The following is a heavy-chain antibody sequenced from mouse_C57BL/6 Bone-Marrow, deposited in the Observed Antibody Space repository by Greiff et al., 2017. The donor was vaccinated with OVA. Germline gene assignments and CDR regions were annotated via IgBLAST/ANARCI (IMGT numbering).Heavy chain of an antibody. CDR1: GYTFTSYY. CDR2: IYPGNVNT. Sequence: QVQLQQSGPELVKPGASVRISCKASGYTFTSYYIHWVKQRPGQELEWIGWIYPGNVNTKYNEKFKGKATLIADKSSSTAYMQLSSLTSEDSAVYFCARGDYYGNYAMDYGGQGTSVTVSS. J-gene: IGHJ4*01. V-gene: IGHV1S56*01. CDR3: ARGDYYGNYAMDY. D-gene: IGHD1-1*01.